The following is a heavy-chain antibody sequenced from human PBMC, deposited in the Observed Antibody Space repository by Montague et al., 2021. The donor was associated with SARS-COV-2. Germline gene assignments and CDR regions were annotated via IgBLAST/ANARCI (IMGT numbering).Heavy chain of an antibody. D-gene: IGHD6-6*01. Sequence: SLRLSCAASGFTFSSYEMNWVRQAPGKGLEWVSYISSSGSTIYYADSVKGRFTISRDNAKNSLYLQMNSLRAEDTAVYYCAGDGPYGWRIAAMAFDYFDYWGQGTLVTVSS. J-gene: IGHJ4*02. CDR2: ISSSGSTI. V-gene: IGHV3-48*03. CDR3: AGDGPYGWRIAAMAFDYFDY. CDR1: GFTFSSYE.